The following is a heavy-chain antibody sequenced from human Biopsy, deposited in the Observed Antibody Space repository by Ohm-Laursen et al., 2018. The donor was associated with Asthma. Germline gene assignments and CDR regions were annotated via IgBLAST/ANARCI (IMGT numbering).Heavy chain of an antibody. V-gene: IGHV3-30*18. Sequence: SLRLSCAATGFMFRSFGVHWVRQAPGKGLEWAAVISYDGNHKFYEDSVKGRFTISRDNSKNTLYLQMNSLRTEDTAVYYCAKRRGYSGHDNDYWGQGTLVIVSS. D-gene: IGHD5-12*01. CDR2: ISYDGNHK. CDR3: AKRRGYSGHDNDY. J-gene: IGHJ4*02. CDR1: GFMFRSFG.